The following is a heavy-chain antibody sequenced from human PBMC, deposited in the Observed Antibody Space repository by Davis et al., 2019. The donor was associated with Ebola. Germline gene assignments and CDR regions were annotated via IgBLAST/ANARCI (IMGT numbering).Heavy chain of an antibody. CDR3: ARGGGRYDSSLDY. CDR1: GGSISSYY. CDR2: IYNSGST. Sequence: PSETLSLTCTVSGGSISSYYWSWIRQPPGKGLEWIGYIYNSGSTNYNPSLKSRVTISVDTSKIQFSLKMSSVTAADTAVYFCARGGGRYDSSLDYWGQGTLVTVSS. V-gene: IGHV4-59*01. D-gene: IGHD3-22*01. J-gene: IGHJ4*02.